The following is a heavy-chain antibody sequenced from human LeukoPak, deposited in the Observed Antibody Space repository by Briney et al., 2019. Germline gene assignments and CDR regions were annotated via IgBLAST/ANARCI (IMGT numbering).Heavy chain of an antibody. D-gene: IGHD2-21*02. Sequence: ASVKVSCKASGYTFSNYVISWVRQAPGQGLEWMAWISADNGNTNYAQKLQGRVTMIIDTSTSTAYMELRSLRSDDTAIYYCARESPAYCGGDCYYDYWGQGTQVTVSS. V-gene: IGHV1-18*01. J-gene: IGHJ4*02. CDR1: GYTFSNYV. CDR2: ISADNGNT. CDR3: ARESPAYCGGDCYYDY.